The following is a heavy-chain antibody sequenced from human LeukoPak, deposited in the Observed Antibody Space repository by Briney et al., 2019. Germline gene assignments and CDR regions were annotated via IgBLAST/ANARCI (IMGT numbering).Heavy chain of an antibody. CDR3: ARLQMGYWGSGSYYRPPGYDY. D-gene: IGHD3-10*01. Sequence: SETLSLTCTVSGGSISSGSYSWGWIRQPPGKGLEWIGSIYYSGSTYYNPSLKSRVTISVDTSKNQFSLKLSSVTAADTAVYYCARLQMGYWGSGSYYRPPGYDYWGQGTLVTVSS. CDR1: GGSISSGSYS. CDR2: IYYSGST. V-gene: IGHV4-39*01. J-gene: IGHJ4*02.